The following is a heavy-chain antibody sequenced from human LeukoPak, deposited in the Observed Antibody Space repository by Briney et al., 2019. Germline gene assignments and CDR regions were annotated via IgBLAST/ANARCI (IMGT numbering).Heavy chain of an antibody. CDR2: INPGDSDP. J-gene: IGHJ4*02. CDR3: ARHGVGSSWFGFDY. V-gene: IGHV5-51*01. CDR1: GYTFNNYW. D-gene: IGHD6-6*01. Sequence: GESLKISCQASGYTFNNYWIGWVRQMPGKGLEWMGIINPGDSDPRYSPSLQGRATISADRSISTAYLQWSSLKASDTAMYYCARHGVGSSWFGFDYWGQGTLVTASS.